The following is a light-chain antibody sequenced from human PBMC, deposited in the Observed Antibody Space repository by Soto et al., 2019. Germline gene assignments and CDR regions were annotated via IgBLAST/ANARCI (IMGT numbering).Light chain of an antibody. CDR2: DAS. CDR1: QDISNY. CDR3: QQYDNLPLT. Sequence: DLQMTQSPSSLSASVGDRVTITCQASQDISNYLNWYQQKPGKAPKLLIYDASNLETGVPSRFSGSGSVTYFTFTISSLQPEDIATYYCQQYDNLPLTFGGVTKVEIK. J-gene: IGKJ4*01. V-gene: IGKV1-33*01.